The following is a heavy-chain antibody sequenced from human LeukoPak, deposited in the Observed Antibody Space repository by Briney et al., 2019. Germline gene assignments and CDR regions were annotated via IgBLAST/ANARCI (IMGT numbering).Heavy chain of an antibody. CDR1: GGSISSGDYY. D-gene: IGHD6-13*01. Sequence: SETLSLTCTVSGGSISSGDYYWSWIRQPPGKGLEWIGYIYYSGSTYYNPSPKSRVTMSVDTSKNQFSLKLSSVTAADTAVYYCARGYSSSWEFDYWGQGTLVTVSS. V-gene: IGHV4-30-4*01. CDR3: ARGYSSSWEFDY. J-gene: IGHJ4*02. CDR2: IYYSGST.